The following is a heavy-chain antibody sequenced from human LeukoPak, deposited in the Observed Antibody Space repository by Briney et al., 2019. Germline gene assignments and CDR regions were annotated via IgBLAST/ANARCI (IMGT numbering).Heavy chain of an antibody. D-gene: IGHD3-22*01. V-gene: IGHV4-34*01. J-gene: IGHJ4*02. CDR2: INHSGST. CDR1: GGSFSGYY. Sequence: SETLSLTCAVYGGSFSGYYWSWIRQPPGKGLEWIGEINHSGSTNYNPSLKSRVTISEDASKNQFSLKLSSVTAADTAVYYCARGRSGYDYWGQGTLVTVSS. CDR3: ARGRSGYDY.